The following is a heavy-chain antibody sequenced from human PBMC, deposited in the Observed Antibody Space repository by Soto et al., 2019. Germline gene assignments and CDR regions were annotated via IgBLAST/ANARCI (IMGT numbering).Heavy chain of an antibody. Sequence: QVQWVQSGAEVKRPGSSVKVSCKASGDTFTFYSINWVRQAPGLGLEWMGRINPILSMSNYAQRFQGRVTMTADKSTSTAYMELGSLTSEDTAIYYCASSYGSGYRAFDYWGQGALVTVSS. D-gene: IGHD3-10*01. CDR2: INPILSMS. J-gene: IGHJ4*02. CDR3: ASSYGSGYRAFDY. V-gene: IGHV1-69*02. CDR1: GDTFTFYS.